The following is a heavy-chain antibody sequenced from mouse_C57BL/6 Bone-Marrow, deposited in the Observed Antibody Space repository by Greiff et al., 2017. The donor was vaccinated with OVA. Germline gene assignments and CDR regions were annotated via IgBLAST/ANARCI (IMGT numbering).Heavy chain of an antibody. J-gene: IGHJ2*01. V-gene: IGHV5-17*01. CDR1: GFTFSDYG. Sequence: EVKLMESGGGLVKPGGSLKLSCAASGFTFSDYGMHWVRQAPEKGLEWVAYISSGSSTIYYAATVKGRFTISRDNAKNTLFLQMTGLRAEDTAMYYCARAMSYWGQGTTLTVSS. CDR2: ISSGSSTI. CDR3: ARAMSY.